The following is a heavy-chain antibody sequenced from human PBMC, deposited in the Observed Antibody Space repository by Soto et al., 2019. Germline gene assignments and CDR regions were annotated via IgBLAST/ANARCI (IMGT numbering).Heavy chain of an antibody. Sequence: ASVKVSCKTSGYTFTSFGISWVRQAPGQGLEWMGWITTDKGKTDYAQKFQGRVTMTTDTSTSTAYMELRSLRSDDTAVYYCATRSPAFDYWGQGTLVTVSS. J-gene: IGHJ4*02. CDR2: ITTDKGKT. V-gene: IGHV1-18*01. CDR3: ATRSPAFDY. CDR1: GYTFTSFG.